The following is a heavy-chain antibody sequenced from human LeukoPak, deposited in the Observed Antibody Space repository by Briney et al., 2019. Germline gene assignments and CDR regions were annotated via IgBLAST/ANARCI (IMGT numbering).Heavy chain of an antibody. CDR3: TIMVRGVIVSWFDP. D-gene: IGHD3-10*01. Sequence: SETLSLTCTVSGGSISSGDYYWSWIRQPPGKGLEWIEYIYYSGSTYYNPSLKSRVTISVDTSKNQFSLKLSSVTAADTAVYYCTIMVRGVIVSWFDPWGQGTLVTVSS. V-gene: IGHV4-30-4*01. CDR2: IYYSGST. J-gene: IGHJ5*02. CDR1: GGSISSGDYY.